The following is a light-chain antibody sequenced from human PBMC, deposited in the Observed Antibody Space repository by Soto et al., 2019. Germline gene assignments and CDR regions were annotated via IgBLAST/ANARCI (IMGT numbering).Light chain of an antibody. CDR2: HAS. CDR1: LRFNVY. Sequence: VVLTQSPATLSLSPGESATLSCRASLRFNVYLDWYQQQPCQAPRLLISHASNRATGIPARFSGSGSGTDFTLTISSLEPEDFAFYYYHQSRDWPPITFGQGTPLEIK. V-gene: IGKV3-11*01. J-gene: IGKJ5*01. CDR3: HQSRDWPPIT.